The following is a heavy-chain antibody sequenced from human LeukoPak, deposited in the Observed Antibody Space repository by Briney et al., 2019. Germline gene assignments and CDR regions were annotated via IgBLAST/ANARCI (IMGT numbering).Heavy chain of an antibody. D-gene: IGHD2-2*01. V-gene: IGHV5-51*01. CDR1: GYTFTSYW. J-gene: IGHJ5*02. Sequence: GGSLKISCKGSGYTFTSYWIGWVRQMPGKGLEWMGIIYPGDSDTRYSPSFQGQVTISADKSISTAYLQWSSLKASDTAMYYCARQSTSIGLGFDRWGQGTLVTVSS. CDR3: ARQSTSIGLGFDR. CDR2: IYPGDSDT.